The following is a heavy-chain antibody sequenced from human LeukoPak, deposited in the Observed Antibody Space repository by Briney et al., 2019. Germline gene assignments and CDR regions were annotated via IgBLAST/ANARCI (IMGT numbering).Heavy chain of an antibody. V-gene: IGHV4-30-2*01. J-gene: IGHJ4*02. Sequence: SQTLSLTCAVSGGSISSGGYSWSWIRQPPGKGLEWIGYIHHSGSTYYNPSLKSRVTISVDRSKNQLSLKLSSVTAADTAVYYCARGGSSTSWPFDYWGQGTLVTVSS. CDR3: ARGGSSTSWPFDY. CDR2: IHHSGST. CDR1: GGSISSGGYS. D-gene: IGHD2-2*01.